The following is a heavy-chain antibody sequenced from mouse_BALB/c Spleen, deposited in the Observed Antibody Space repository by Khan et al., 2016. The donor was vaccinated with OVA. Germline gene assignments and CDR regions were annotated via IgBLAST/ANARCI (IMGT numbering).Heavy chain of an antibody. CDR2: IWTGGST. D-gene: IGHD2-1*01. V-gene: IGHV2-9*02. CDR3: ARYYGNCGWYVDG. J-gene: IGHJ1*01. Sequence: VQLQESGPGLVAPSQSLSITCTVSGFSLTSYGVHWVRQPPGKGLEWLGVIWTGGSTNYNSALMSRLSISKDNSKSQVFLKMNSLQTDDLAMYDCARYYGNCGWYVDGWGEGTTVTVSS. CDR1: GFSLTSYG.